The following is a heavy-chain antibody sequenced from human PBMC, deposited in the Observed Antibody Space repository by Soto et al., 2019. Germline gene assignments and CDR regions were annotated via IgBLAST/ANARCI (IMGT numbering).Heavy chain of an antibody. CDR1: GGSFSGYY. D-gene: IGHD3-10*01. Sequence: SETLSLTCAVYGGSFSGYYWSWIRQPPGKGLEWIGEINHSGSTNYNPSLKSRVTISVDTSKNQFSLKLSSVTAAYTAVYYCARGRGSGDSPVFDYWGQGTLVT. J-gene: IGHJ4*02. CDR2: INHSGST. V-gene: IGHV4-34*01. CDR3: ARGRGSGDSPVFDY.